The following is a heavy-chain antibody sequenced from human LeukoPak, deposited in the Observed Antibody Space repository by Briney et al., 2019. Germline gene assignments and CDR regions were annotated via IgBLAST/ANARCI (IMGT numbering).Heavy chain of an antibody. D-gene: IGHD6-19*01. Sequence: ASVKVSCKASGYTFTSYDINWVRQATGQGLWWMGWMNPNSGNTGYAQKFQGRVTITRNTSISTAYMELSSLRSEDTAVYYCAKDQSIAVASKTFDYWGQGTLVTVSS. V-gene: IGHV1-8*03. CDR2: MNPNSGNT. CDR3: AKDQSIAVASKTFDY. J-gene: IGHJ4*02. CDR1: GYTFTSYD.